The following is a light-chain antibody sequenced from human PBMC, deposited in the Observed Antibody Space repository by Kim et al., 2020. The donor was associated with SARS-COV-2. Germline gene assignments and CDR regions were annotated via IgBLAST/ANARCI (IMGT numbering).Light chain of an antibody. J-gene: IGKJ5*01. CDR1: QSVRTY. CDR2: DAS. V-gene: IGKV3-11*01. Sequence: TLSPGERATHSCKASQSVRTYLAWYQQKPGQSPRLLIYDASNRATGIPARFSGSGSGTDFTLTISSLEPEDFAVYYCQQRGNWPTFGQGTRLEIK. CDR3: QQRGNWPT.